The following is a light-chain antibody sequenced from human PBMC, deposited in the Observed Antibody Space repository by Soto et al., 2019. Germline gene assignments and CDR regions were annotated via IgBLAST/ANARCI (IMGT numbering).Light chain of an antibody. J-gene: IGKJ3*01. V-gene: IGKV3-20*01. CDR3: QQYGVFT. CDR1: QSVSSSC. CDR2: GAS. Sequence: EIVLTQSPGTLSLSPGERATLSCRASQSVSSSCLAWYQQKPGPAPMLLIYGASSRATGIPDRFSGSGSVTDFTLTISRLEREGFAVYYCQQYGVFTFGPGTKVDIK.